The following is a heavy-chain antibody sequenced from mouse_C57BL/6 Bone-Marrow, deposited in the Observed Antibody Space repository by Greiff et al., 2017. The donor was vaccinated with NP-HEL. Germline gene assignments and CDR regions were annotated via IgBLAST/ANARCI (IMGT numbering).Heavy chain of an antibody. CDR3: ARRVITWYFDV. CDR1: GYTFTSYW. Sequence: QVQLQQPGAELVKPGASVKLSCKASGYTFTSYWMHWVKQRPGQGLEWIGMIHPNSGSTNYNEKFKSKATLTVDKSSSTAYMQLSSLTSEDSAVYCCARRVITWYFDVWGTGTTVTVSS. J-gene: IGHJ1*03. D-gene: IGHD1-1*01. CDR2: IHPNSGST. V-gene: IGHV1-64*01.